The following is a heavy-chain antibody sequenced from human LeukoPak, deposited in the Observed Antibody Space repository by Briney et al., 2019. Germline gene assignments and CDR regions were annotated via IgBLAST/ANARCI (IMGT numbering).Heavy chain of an antibody. V-gene: IGHV3-49*04. CDR2: IRSKAYGGTT. D-gene: IGHD3-10*01. CDR3: TRTVEHGVIGGYYYYYGMDV. CDR1: GFTFGDYA. Sequence: GGSLRLSCTASGFTFGDYAMSWVRQAPGKGLEWVGFIRSKAYGGTTEYAASVKGRFTISRDDSKSIAYLQMNSLKTEDTAVYYCTRTVEHGVIGGYYYYYGMDVWGQGTTVTVSS. J-gene: IGHJ6*02.